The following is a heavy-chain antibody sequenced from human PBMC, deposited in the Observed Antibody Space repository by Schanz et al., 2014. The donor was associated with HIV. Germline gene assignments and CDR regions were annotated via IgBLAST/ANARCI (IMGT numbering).Heavy chain of an antibody. Sequence: EVQLLESGGGLVQPGGSLRLSCAVSGFTITSYGMSWVRQAPGKGLEWVSTISAGVGSASYADSVNGRFTISRDNSKKMLFLQMNRLRAEDTAVYYCAIRTPMISFGAFDIWGRGTMVTVSS. J-gene: IGHJ3*02. CDR2: ISAGVGSA. V-gene: IGHV3-23*01. D-gene: IGHD3-16*01. CDR1: GFTITSYG. CDR3: AIRTPMISFGAFDI.